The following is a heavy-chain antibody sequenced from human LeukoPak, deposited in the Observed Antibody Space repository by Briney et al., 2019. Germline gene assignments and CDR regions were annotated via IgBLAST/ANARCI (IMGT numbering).Heavy chain of an antibody. CDR1: GGSINSYH. CDR3: ATEGTGFDP. J-gene: IGHJ5*02. CDR2: IYNSGST. V-gene: IGHV4-4*07. D-gene: IGHD3/OR15-3a*01. Sequence: SETLSLTCTVSGGSINSYHWSWIRQPAGKGLEWIGHIYNSGSTIYNPSLKSRVTILLDTSKNHLSLKLSSVTAADTAVYYCATEGTGFDPWGQGTLVTVSS.